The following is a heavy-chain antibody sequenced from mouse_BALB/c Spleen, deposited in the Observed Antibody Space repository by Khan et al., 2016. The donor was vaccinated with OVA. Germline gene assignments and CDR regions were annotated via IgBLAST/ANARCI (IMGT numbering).Heavy chain of an antibody. CDR3: SGDCTDYVAFAY. J-gene: IGHJ3*01. V-gene: IGHV1S136*01. D-gene: IGHD2-13*01. CDR2: IYPFDDDT. CDR1: GYTFTSYV. Sequence: EVQLQQSGAELVKPGASVKMSCKASGYTFTSYVMPWVKQKPGQGLEWIGYIYPFDDDTNYNEKFKGKATLTADKSSSTAYMQLSSLTSEDSAVCCCSGDCTDYVAFAYWGQGTLVTVSA.